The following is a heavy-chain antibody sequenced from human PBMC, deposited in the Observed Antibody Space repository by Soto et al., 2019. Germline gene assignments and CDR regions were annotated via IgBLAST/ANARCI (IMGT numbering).Heavy chain of an antibody. J-gene: IGHJ4*02. CDR3: ARDQQWLVPVPLNVDF. CDR1: GYTFRDYG. D-gene: IGHD6-19*01. V-gene: IGHV1-18*01. Sequence: QVQLVQSGAEVKKPGASVKVSCKASGYTFRDYGISCVRQAPGQGLEWMGWISAFNGNTNYTKKFQDRVTVTTDTSTNTAYMELRSLRSDDTAVYYCARDQQWLVPVPLNVDFWGPGTPVSVS. CDR2: ISAFNGNT.